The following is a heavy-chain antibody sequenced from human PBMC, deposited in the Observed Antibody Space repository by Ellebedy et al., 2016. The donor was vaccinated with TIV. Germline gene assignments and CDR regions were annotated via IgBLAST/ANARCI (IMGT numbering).Heavy chain of an antibody. CDR2: LSVAGIT. D-gene: IGHD3-10*01. V-gene: IGHV3-13*04. Sequence: GGSLRLXXAASGFTITRHDMHWVRQGTGKGLEWVSSLSVAGITKYADSVKGRFTVSRDDATNSLNLQLNSLRAGDTAVYYCAREVGEWDPFDIWGQGTMVTVSS. CDR1: GFTITRHD. J-gene: IGHJ3*02. CDR3: AREVGEWDPFDI.